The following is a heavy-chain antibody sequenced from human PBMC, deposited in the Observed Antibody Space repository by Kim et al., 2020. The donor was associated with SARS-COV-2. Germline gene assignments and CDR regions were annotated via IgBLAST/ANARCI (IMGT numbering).Heavy chain of an antibody. V-gene: IGHV4-34*01. CDR1: GGSFSGYY. CDR3: ARGRWARSPAKGYYGMDV. J-gene: IGHJ6*02. CDR2: INHSGST. D-gene: IGHD1-26*01. Sequence: SETLSLTCAVYGGSFSGYYWSWIRQPPGKGLEWIGEINHSGSTNYNPSLKSRVTISVDTSKNQFSLKLSSVTAADTAVYYCARGRWARSPAKGYYGMDVWGQGTTVTVSS.